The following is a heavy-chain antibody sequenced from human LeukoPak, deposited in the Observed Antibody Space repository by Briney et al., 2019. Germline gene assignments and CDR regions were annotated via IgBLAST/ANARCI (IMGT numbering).Heavy chain of an antibody. J-gene: IGHJ3*02. D-gene: IGHD2-2*01. CDR2: IYTSGST. CDR3: AREGIVVAQNAFDI. Sequence: SETLSLTCTVSGGSISSYYWSWIRQPAGKGLEWIGRIYTSGSTNYNPSLKSRVTMSVDTSKNQFSLKLSSVTAADTAVYYCAREGIVVAQNAFDIRGQGTMVTVSS. V-gene: IGHV4-4*07. CDR1: GGSISSYY.